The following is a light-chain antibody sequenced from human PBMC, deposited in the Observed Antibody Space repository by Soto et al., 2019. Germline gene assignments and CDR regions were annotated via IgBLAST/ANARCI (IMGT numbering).Light chain of an antibody. CDR1: QSIGDND. V-gene: IGKV3-20*01. J-gene: IGKJ4*01. CDR2: GAS. CDR3: QQYGSSPH. Sequence: EIVLTQSPGTLSLSPGEIGTLSCSFSQSIGDNDLAWYQQKPGQAPRLLIYGASTRATGIPDRFSGSGSGADFTLTISRLEPEDFAVYYRQQYGSSPHFGRGTKVDIK.